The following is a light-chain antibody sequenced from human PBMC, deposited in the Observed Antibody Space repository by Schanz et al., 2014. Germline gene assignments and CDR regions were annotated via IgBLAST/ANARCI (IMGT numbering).Light chain of an antibody. CDR3: SSYTSSSTFWV. J-gene: IGLJ3*02. CDR1: SSDVGGYNY. CDR2: DVS. V-gene: IGLV2-14*03. Sequence: QSALTQPASVSGSPGQSITISCTGTSSDVGGYNYVSWYQHHPGKAPKLMIFDVSNRPSGVSNRFSGSKSGNTASLTISGLQAEDEADYYCSSYTSSSTFWVFGGGTKVTVL.